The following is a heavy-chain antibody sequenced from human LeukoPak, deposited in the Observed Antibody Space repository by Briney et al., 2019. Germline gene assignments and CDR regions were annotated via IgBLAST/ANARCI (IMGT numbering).Heavy chain of an antibody. J-gene: IGHJ6*02. D-gene: IGHD2-2*01. CDR2: ISAYNGNT. Sequence: ASVKVSCKASGYTFTGYYMHWVRQAPGQGLEWMGWISAYNGNTNYAQKLQGRVTMTTDTSTSTAYMELRSLRSDDTAVYYCATPYCSSTSCLDHYYGMDVWGQGTTVTVSS. V-gene: IGHV1-18*04. CDR1: GYTFTGYY. CDR3: ATPYCSSTSCLDHYYGMDV.